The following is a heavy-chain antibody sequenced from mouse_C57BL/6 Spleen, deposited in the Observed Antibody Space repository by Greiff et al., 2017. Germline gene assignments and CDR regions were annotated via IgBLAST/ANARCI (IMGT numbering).Heavy chain of an antibody. CDR3: ARGGRRYPYYFDY. CDR2: ISAGGSYT. J-gene: IGHJ2*01. CDR1: GFTFSSYA. D-gene: IGHD1-1*01. Sequence: EVQLQQSGGGLVKPGGSLKLSCAASGFTFSSYAMSWVRQTPEKRLGWVATISAGGSYTYYPDNVKGRFTISSDNAKNNLYLQMSHLKSEDTAMYYCARGGRRYPYYFDYWGQGTTRTVSA. V-gene: IGHV5-4*01.